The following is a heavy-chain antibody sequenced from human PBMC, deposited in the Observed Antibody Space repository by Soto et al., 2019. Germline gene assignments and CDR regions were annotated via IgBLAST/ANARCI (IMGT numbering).Heavy chain of an antibody. Sequence: EVQLVESGGGLVQPGRSLRLSCAASGFTFDDYAMHWVRQAPGKGLEWVSGISWNSGSIGYADSVKGRFTISRDNAKNSLYLQMNSLRAEDTALYYCAKDMYYYDSSGYGDAFDIWGQGTMVTVSS. CDR2: ISWNSGSI. CDR3: AKDMYYYDSSGYGDAFDI. V-gene: IGHV3-9*01. CDR1: GFTFDDYA. D-gene: IGHD3-22*01. J-gene: IGHJ3*02.